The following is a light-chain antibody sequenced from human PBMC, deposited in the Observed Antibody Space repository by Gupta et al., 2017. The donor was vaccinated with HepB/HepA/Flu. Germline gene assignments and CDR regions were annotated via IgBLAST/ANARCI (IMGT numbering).Light chain of an antibody. CDR3: CSYAGSYVV. CDR1: SSDVGGYNY. V-gene: IGLV2-11*01. CDR2: DVS. J-gene: IGLJ2*01. Sequence: SALTQPRSVSGSPGQSVTISCTGTSSDVGGYNYVSWYQQHPGKAPKLMIYDVSKRPSGVPDRFSGSKSGNTASLTISGLQAEDEDDYYCCSYAGSYVVFGGGTKLTVL.